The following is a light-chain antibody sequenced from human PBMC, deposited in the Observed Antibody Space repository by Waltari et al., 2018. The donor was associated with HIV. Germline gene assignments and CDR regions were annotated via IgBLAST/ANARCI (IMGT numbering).Light chain of an antibody. CDR2: AAS. CDR3: QQYDSSPWT. Sequence: DIQMTQSPSTLSASVVDTVTITCRASQSIRIWLAWFQQKPGKAPKLLIYAASSLQTGGPSRFSGSTSGTEFTLTISSLQPDDFATYYCQQYDSSPWTFGQGTKVEI. CDR1: QSIRIW. J-gene: IGKJ1*01. V-gene: IGKV1-5*03.